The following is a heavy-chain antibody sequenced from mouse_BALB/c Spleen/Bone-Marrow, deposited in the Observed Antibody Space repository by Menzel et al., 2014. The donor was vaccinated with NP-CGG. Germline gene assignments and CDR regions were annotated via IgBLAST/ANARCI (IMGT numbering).Heavy chain of an antibody. CDR3: ARTNDYDGETFDY. Sequence: VQLKESGPELVKPGASVKISCKASGYSFTDYIMLWVKQSHGKSLEWIGNINPYYGSTSYNLKFKGKATLTVDKSSSTAYMQLNSLTSEDSAVYCGARTNDYDGETFDYWGQGTTLTVSS. CDR1: GYSFTDYI. D-gene: IGHD2-4*01. CDR2: INPYYGST. J-gene: IGHJ2*01. V-gene: IGHV1-39*01.